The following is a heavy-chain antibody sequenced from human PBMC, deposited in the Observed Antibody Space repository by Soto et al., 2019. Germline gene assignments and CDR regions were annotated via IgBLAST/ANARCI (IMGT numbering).Heavy chain of an antibody. J-gene: IGHJ4*02. D-gene: IGHD4-4*01. CDR2: ISGSGVST. CDR1: GFTFSSYA. CDR3: AGWGGHDYNY. V-gene: IGHV3-23*01. Sequence: GGSLRLSCAASGFTFSSYAMSWVRQAPGKGLEWVSTISGSGVSTYYAYSVKGRFTISRDKSKNSLYLEMNSLRADDTAVYFCAGWGGHDYNYWGQGIMVTVSS.